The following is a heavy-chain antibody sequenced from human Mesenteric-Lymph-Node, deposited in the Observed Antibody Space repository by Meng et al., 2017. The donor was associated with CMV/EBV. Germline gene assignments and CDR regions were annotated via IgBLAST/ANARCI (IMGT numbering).Heavy chain of an antibody. CDR1: GYSFTSYW. CDR2: IYPGDSDT. CDR3: ARRSAIFGGDPYYYYYGMDV. Sequence: GGSLRLSCKGSGYSFTSYWIGWVRQMPGKGLEWMGIIYPGDSDTRYSPSFQGQVTISADKSISTAYLQWSSLKASDTAMYYCARRSAIFGGDPYYYYYGMDVWGQGTTVTVSS. D-gene: IGHD3-3*01. V-gene: IGHV5-51*01. J-gene: IGHJ6*02.